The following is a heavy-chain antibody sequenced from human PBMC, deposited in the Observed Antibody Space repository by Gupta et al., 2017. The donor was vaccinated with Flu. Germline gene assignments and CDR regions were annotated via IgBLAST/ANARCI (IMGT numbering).Heavy chain of an antibody. V-gene: IGHV5-51*03. Sequence: EAQLVQSGAEVKAPGESLKISCRASEIENSFSDYYIVWVRQMPGKGLEWVGIIYSADSDVRYSPSFQGQVTISADKSTSTAHLQWSSLKASDSAMYYCAAGTSGYYFDYWGQGTLVTVSS. CDR3: AAGTSGYYFDY. CDR2: IYSADSDV. D-gene: IGHD3-3*01. CDR1: EIENSFSDYY. J-gene: IGHJ4*02.